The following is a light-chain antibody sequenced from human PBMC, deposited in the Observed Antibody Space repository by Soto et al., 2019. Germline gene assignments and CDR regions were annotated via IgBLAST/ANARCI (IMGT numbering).Light chain of an antibody. CDR1: QPVSHK. Sequence: MVMTQSQATLSVSPLERATVSCSSSQPVSHKSAWYQHKPGQAPRLLIYHTSTRATGIPARFSGSGSGTEFTLTISSLQSADSAVYYCQQYSNWPPFTFGQGTRLEI. CDR2: HTS. J-gene: IGKJ5*01. V-gene: IGKV3-15*01. CDR3: QQYSNWPPFT.